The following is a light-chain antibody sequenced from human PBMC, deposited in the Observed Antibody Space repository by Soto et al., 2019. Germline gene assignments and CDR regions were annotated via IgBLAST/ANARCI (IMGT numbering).Light chain of an antibody. J-gene: IGKJ4*01. CDR2: HAI. V-gene: IGKV3-15*01. Sequence: EIVMTQSPATLSVSPGERVTLSCRASENVSNNVAWYQQKPGQAPRLLIYHAINRATGIPARFSGSGSGTELTLTISSLQSEDFAIYYCQQYNNWPLTFGGGTKVEI. CDR1: ENVSNN. CDR3: QQYNNWPLT.